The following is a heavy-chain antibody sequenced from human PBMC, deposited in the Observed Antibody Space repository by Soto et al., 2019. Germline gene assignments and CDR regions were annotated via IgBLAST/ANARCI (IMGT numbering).Heavy chain of an antibody. D-gene: IGHD3-10*01. Sequence: EVQLLESGGGSVQPGGSLRLSCAASGGTFSNYAMNWVRQAPGQGLEWVSGISHSGSSTYYEDSVKGRFTISRDNSKNTLYLQMNILRAEDAAVYYCANGSWVHHGSEGGNWLDPWGQGTLVTVSS. V-gene: IGHV3-23*01. CDR1: GGTFSNYA. CDR2: ISHSGSST. CDR3: ANGSWVHHGSEGGNWLDP. J-gene: IGHJ5*02.